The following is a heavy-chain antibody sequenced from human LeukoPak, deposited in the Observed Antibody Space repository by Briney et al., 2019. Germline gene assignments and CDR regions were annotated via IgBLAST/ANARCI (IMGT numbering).Heavy chain of an antibody. CDR2: INPNSGGT. V-gene: IGHV1-2*02. J-gene: IGHJ4*02. Sequence: GASVKVSRRASGYTFTGYYMHWARQAPGQGLEWMGWINPNSGGTNYAQKFQGRVTMTRDTSISTAYMELSRLRSDDTAVYYCARWAAAGGLYDYWGQGTLVTVSS. CDR1: GYTFTGYY. CDR3: ARWAAAGGLYDY. D-gene: IGHD6-13*01.